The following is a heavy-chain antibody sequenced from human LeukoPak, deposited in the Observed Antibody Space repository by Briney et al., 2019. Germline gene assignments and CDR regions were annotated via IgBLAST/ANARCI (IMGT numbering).Heavy chain of an antibody. CDR1: GYTFTSNY. Sequence: GASVKVSCKAFGYTFTSNYMHWVRQAPGQGPEWMGVISPNGGSTTYAQKFQGRVTLTRDMSTSTDYLELSSLRSEDTAVYYCASGTTDIVVVPATLRNYYFDYWGQGTLVTVSS. J-gene: IGHJ4*02. CDR3: ASGTTDIVVVPATLRNYYFDY. CDR2: ISPNGGST. V-gene: IGHV1-46*01. D-gene: IGHD2-2*01.